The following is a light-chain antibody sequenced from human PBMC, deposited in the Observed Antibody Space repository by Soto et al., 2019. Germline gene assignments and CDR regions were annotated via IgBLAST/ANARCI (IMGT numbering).Light chain of an antibody. V-gene: IGKV3-20*01. J-gene: IGKJ5*01. CDR2: GAS. Sequence: SKSPGSLALCTRVGATVSCMASQSVTIGYLAWVQQKPGQAPRLLTYGASSRATGIPDRFSGIGSGTDFTLTISILEPESSSVYVCQQYGSSHPITFGQGTRLEIK. CDR1: QSVTIGY. CDR3: QQYGSSHPIT.